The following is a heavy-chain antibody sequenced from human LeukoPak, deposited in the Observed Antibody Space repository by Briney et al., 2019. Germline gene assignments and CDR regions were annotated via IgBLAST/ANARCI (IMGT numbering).Heavy chain of an antibody. V-gene: IGHV3-11*06. CDR2: ISSSSSYT. D-gene: IGHD2-15*01. CDR3: ARGHVVVVAARSNWFDP. Sequence: GGSLRLSCAASGFTFSGYYMSWIRQAPGKGLEWVSYISSSSSYTNYADSVKGRFTISRDNAKNSLYLQMNSLRAEDTAVYYCARGHVVVVAARSNWFDPWGQGTLVTVSS. J-gene: IGHJ5*02. CDR1: GFTFSGYY.